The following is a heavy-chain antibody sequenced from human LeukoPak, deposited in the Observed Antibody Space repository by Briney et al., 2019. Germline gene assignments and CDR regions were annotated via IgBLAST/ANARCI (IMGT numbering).Heavy chain of an antibody. CDR1: GGSISSSSYY. CDR2: IYYSGST. D-gene: IGHD3-22*01. CDR3: ARFARGGDSSGSIDY. J-gene: IGHJ4*02. Sequence: PSETLSLTCTVSGGSISSSSYYWGWIRQPPGKGLEWIGSIYYSGSTYYNPSLKSRVTISVDTSKNQFSLKLSSVTAAHTAVYYCARFARGGDSSGSIDYWGQGTLVTVSS. V-gene: IGHV4-39*01.